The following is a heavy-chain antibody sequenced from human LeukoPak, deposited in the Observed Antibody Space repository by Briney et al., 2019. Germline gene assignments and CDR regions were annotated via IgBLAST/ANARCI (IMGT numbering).Heavy chain of an antibody. CDR3: ARDGPDNYGSMDV. CDR2: IYSGGST. V-gene: IGHV3-53*01. D-gene: IGHD4-17*01. J-gene: IGHJ6*02. CDR1: GFTVSSNY. Sequence: PGGSLRLSCAASGFTVSSNYMSWVRQAPGKGLEWVSVIYSGGSTYYADSVKGRFAISRDNSKNTLYLQMNSLRAEDTAVYYCARDGPDNYGSMDVWGQGTTVTVSS.